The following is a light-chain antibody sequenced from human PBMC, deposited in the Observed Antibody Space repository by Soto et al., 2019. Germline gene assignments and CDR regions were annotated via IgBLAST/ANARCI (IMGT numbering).Light chain of an antibody. Sequence: QSVVTQPPSASGTPGQRVTISCSGSSSNIGSNYVYWYQHLPGTAPKVLIYKNSHRPSGVPDRISGSKSDTSASLAISGLRSEDEAQYYCAVWDDSLSGVVFGGGTKLTVL. CDR1: SSNIGSNY. V-gene: IGLV1-47*01. CDR2: KNS. J-gene: IGLJ3*02. CDR3: AVWDDSLSGVV.